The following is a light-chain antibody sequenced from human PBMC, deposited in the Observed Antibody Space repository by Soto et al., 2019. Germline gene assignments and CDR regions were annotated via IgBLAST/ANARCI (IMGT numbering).Light chain of an antibody. CDR2: GSS. CDR1: QIVSTTY. Sequence: EIVLTQSPGTLSLSPGERATLSCRASQIVSTTYLAWYQQKPGQAPRLLIYGSSSRAPGIPDRFSGCGSGTDLTLTISRLEPEDFAVYYCQQYGTSPMYTFGQGTKLEI. CDR3: QQYGTSPMYT. V-gene: IGKV3-20*01. J-gene: IGKJ2*01.